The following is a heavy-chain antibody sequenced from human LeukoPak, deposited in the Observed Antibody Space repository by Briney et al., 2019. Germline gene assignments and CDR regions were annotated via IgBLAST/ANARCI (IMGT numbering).Heavy chain of an antibody. CDR2: IIPIFGTA. CDR1: GGTFISYA. D-gene: IGHD2-2*02. Sequence: SVKVSCKASGGTFISYAISWVRQAPGQGLEWMGGIIPIFGTANYAQKFQGRVTITADESTSTAYMELSSLRSEDTAVYYCASGGRPMEYQLLYLGWFDPWGQGTLVTVSS. V-gene: IGHV1-69*13. J-gene: IGHJ5*02. CDR3: ASGGRPMEYQLLYLGWFDP.